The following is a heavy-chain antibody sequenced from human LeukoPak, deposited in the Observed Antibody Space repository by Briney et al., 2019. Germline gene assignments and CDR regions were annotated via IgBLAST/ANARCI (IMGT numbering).Heavy chain of an antibody. CDR3: ARGRGSSWYGGLFTFDY. D-gene: IGHD6-13*01. CDR1: GFTFSSYG. V-gene: IGHV3-33*01. Sequence: GGSLRLSCAASGFTFSSYGMHWVRQAPSKGLEWVAVIWYDGSNKYYADSVKGRFTISRDNSKNTLYLQMNSLRAEDTAVYYCARGRGSSWYGGLFTFDYWGQGTLVTVSS. CDR2: IWYDGSNK. J-gene: IGHJ4*02.